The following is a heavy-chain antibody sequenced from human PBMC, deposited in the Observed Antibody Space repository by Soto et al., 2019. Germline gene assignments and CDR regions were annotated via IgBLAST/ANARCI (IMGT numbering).Heavy chain of an antibody. Sequence: GGSLRLSCAASGFTFSIYGMHWVRQAPGKGLEWVAVISYDGTNKYYADSVKGRFTISRDNSKNTLYLQMNSLRAEDMAVYYFANAGSRIDSSGYFYGSYWGLGTLVTVSS. CDR2: ISYDGTNK. V-gene: IGHV3-30*18. D-gene: IGHD3-22*01. J-gene: IGHJ4*02. CDR3: ANAGSRIDSSGYFYGSY. CDR1: GFTFSIYG.